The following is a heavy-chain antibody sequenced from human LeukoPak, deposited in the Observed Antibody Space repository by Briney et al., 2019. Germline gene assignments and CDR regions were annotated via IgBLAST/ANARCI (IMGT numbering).Heavy chain of an antibody. D-gene: IGHD3-9*01. V-gene: IGHV3-30*02. CDR2: IRYDGSDK. CDR3: AKAQKRDILTGYYTAFDS. CDR1: VFTLRPYG. J-gene: IGHJ4*02. Sequence: GGPPRLSCAASVFTLRPYGVHGVRHAPGKGLEWVTSIRYDGSDKYYADAVKGRFTISRDNSKNTLYLQMNSLRAEDTAVYYCAKAQKRDILTGYYTAFDSWGQGTLVTVSS.